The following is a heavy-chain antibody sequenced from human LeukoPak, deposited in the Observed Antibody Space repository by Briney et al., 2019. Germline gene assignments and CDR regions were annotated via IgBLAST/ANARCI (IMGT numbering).Heavy chain of an antibody. D-gene: IGHD6-19*01. V-gene: IGHV3-9*01. J-gene: IGHJ3*02. CDR2: IGWDSKSI. CDR1: GFTFDESA. Sequence: GGSLRLSCAASGFTFDESAMHWVRQAPGKGLEWVSGIGWDSKSIIYADSVKGRFTISRDNAKDSLYLQMNSLRAEDTALYYCAKAVAAPGAFDIWGRGTVVTVSS. CDR3: AKAVAAPGAFDI.